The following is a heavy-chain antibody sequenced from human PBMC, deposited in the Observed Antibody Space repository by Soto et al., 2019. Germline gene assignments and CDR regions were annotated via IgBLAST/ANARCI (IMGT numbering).Heavy chain of an antibody. CDR2: INPSGGIT. V-gene: IGHV1-46*01. Sequence: VASVKVSCKASGYTLTIYYLHCVRQSPVHWPEWMGIINPSGGITNDAQKFQDRVTMTSDTSTSTVYMELSSLRSEDTAVYYCARGISTTRYYYYYGMDVWGQGTTVTVSS. CDR1: GYTLTIYY. D-gene: IGHD2-2*01. CDR3: ARGISTTRYYYYYGMDV. J-gene: IGHJ6*02.